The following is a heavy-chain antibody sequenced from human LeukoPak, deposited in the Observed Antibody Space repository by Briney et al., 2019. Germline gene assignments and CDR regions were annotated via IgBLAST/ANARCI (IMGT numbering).Heavy chain of an antibody. CDR1: GFTFSNYA. Sequence: GGSLRLSCAASGFTFSNYAMSWVRQAPGKGLEWVSAITGSGGNTYYADSVKGRFTISRDNSKNTVFLPMNSLRAEHTAVYYCAKWGDYDVLTGYYVSDYWGQGTLVTVSS. J-gene: IGHJ4*02. CDR3: AKWGDYDVLTGYYVSDY. V-gene: IGHV3-23*01. D-gene: IGHD3-9*01. CDR2: ITGSGGNT.